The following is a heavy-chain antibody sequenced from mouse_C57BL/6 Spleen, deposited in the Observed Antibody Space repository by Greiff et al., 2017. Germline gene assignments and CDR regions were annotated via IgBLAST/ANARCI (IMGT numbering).Heavy chain of an antibody. CDR1: GYTFTSYG. CDR3: ARPMALFDY. J-gene: IGHJ2*01. CDR2: IYPRSGNT. Sequence: QVQLKESGAELARPGASVKLSCKASGYTFTSYGISWVKQRTGQGLEWIGEIYPRSGNTYYNEKFKGKATLTADKSSSTAYMELRSLTSEDSAVYFCARPMALFDYWGQGTTLTVSS. V-gene: IGHV1-81*01. D-gene: IGHD6-5*01.